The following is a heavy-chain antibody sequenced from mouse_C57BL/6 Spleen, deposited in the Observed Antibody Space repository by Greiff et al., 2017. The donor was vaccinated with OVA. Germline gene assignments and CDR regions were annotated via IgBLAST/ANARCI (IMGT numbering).Heavy chain of an antibody. Sequence: VQLQQSGPELVKPGASVKISCKASGYAFSSSWMNWVKQRPGKGLEWIGRIYPGDGDTNYNGKFKNKATLTADKSSSTAYMQLSSLTSEDAAVYFCARDWGYFDVWGTGTTVTVSS. D-gene: IGHD4-1*01. V-gene: IGHV1-82*01. CDR3: ARDWGYFDV. J-gene: IGHJ1*03. CDR1: GYAFSSSW. CDR2: IYPGDGDT.